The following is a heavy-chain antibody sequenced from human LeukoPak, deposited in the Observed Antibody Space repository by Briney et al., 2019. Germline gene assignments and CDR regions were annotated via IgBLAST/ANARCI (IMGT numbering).Heavy chain of an antibody. Sequence: SXTLSLTCTVSGGSISSGDYYWSWIRQPQGKGLEWIGYIYYSESTYYNPSLKSRVTISVDTSKNQFSLKLSSVTAADTAVYYCARSSYYAPLDYWGQGTLVTVSS. CDR3: ARSSYYAPLDY. D-gene: IGHD2/OR15-2a*01. CDR2: IYYSEST. V-gene: IGHV4-30-4*08. J-gene: IGHJ4*02. CDR1: GGSISSGDYY.